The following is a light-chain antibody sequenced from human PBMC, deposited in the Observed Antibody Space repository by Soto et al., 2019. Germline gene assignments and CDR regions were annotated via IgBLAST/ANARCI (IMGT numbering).Light chain of an antibody. CDR1: NIGSKS. Sequence: SYELTQPPSVSVATGKTARITCGGNNIGSKSVHWYQQKPGQAPVLVIYYDSDRPSGIPERFSGSNSGNTATLTISRVEAGDDADYYCQVWDSSSDHVVFGGGTKLTVL. CDR3: QVWDSSSDHVV. V-gene: IGLV3-21*04. J-gene: IGLJ2*01. CDR2: YDS.